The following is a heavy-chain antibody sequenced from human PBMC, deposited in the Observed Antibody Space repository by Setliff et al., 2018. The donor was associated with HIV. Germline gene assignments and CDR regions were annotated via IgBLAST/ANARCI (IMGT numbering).Heavy chain of an antibody. CDR3: ARDGRDRTTVTIYSLYGMDV. CDR2: ITYSGST. J-gene: IGHJ6*02. CDR1: GYSINTAYY. V-gene: IGHV4-38-2*02. Sequence: PSETLSLTCSVSGYSINTAYYWNWIRQPPGKGLEWIGYITYSGSTYYNPSLRSRVTISLDTSKNQFSLKLSSVTAADTAVYYCARDGRDRTTVTIYSLYGMDVWGQGTTVTVSS. D-gene: IGHD4-17*01.